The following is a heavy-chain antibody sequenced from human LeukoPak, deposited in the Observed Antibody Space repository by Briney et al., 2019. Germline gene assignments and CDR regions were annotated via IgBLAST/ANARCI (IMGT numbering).Heavy chain of an antibody. D-gene: IGHD3-10*01. CDR1: GFRFSNYE. V-gene: IGHV3-48*03. Sequence: GESLRLSCAASGFRFSNYEMDWVRQAPGKGLEWVSYISIGGDIRHYADSVKGRFTISRDNAKNSVYLQMNSLRAEDTAVYFCASVWELTMAWGQGTLVTVSS. J-gene: IGHJ5*02. CDR3: ASVWELTMA. CDR2: ISIGGDIR.